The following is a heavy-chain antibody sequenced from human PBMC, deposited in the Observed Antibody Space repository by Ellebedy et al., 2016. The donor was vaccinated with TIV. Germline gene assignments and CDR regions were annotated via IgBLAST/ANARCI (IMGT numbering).Heavy chain of an antibody. D-gene: IGHD5-18*01. CDR3: ARQDTAMAFFDY. J-gene: IGHJ4*02. CDR1: GGSISSGGYY. V-gene: IGHV4-31*03. CDR2: IYYSGST. Sequence: SETLSLXXTVSGGSISSGGYYWSWIRQHPGKGLEWIGYIYYSGSTYYNPSLKSRVTISVDTSKNQFSLKLSSVTAADTAVYYCARQDTAMAFFDYWGQGTLVTVSS.